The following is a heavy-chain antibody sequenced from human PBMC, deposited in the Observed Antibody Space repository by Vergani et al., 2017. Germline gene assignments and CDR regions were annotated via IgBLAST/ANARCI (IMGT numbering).Heavy chain of an antibody. CDR1: GGSISSYY. CDR2: IYYSGST. CDR3: ARGLGVIPNR. D-gene: IGHD3-16*02. Sequence: QVQLQESGPGLVKPSETLSLTCTVSGGSISSYYWSWIRQPPGKGLEWIGYIYYSGSTNYNPSLKSRVTISVDTSKNQFSLKLSSVTAADTAVYYWARGLGVIPNRWGQGTLVTVSS. J-gene: IGHJ5*02. V-gene: IGHV4-59*08.